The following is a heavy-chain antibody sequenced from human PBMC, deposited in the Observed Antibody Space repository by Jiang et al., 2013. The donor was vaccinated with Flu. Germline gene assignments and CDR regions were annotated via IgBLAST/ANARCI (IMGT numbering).Heavy chain of an antibody. Sequence: LESGGGLVQPGRSLRLSCAASGFTFDDYAMHWVRQAPGKGLEWVSGISWNSGSIGYADSVKGRFTISRDNAKNSLYLQMNSLRAEDTALYYCAKDLAAAGTGNDAFDIWGQGTMVTVSS. CDR3: AKDLAAAGTGNDAFDI. J-gene: IGHJ3*02. CDR2: ISWNSGSI. V-gene: IGHV3-9*01. CDR1: GFTFDDYA. D-gene: IGHD6-13*01.